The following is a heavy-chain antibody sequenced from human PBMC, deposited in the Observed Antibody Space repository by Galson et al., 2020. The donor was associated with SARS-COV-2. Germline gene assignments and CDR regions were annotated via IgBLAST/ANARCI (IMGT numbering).Heavy chain of an antibody. Sequence: ASVKVSCKASGYTFSSHYMHWVRQAPGQGLEWTGAINPSGGSIRYAQKFQGRVTMTRDTSTSTVYMGLSSLRSEDTAVFYCSRDGGGSLAAFDYWGQGTLVTVSS. V-gene: IGHV1-46*01. CDR2: INPSGGSI. CDR1: GYTFSSHY. CDR3: SRDGGGSLAAFDY. J-gene: IGHJ4*02. D-gene: IGHD3-16*01.